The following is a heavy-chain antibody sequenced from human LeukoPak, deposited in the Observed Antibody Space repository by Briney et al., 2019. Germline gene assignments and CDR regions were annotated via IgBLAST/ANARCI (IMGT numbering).Heavy chain of an antibody. CDR3: ARAIRLFGIDY. D-gene: IGHD3-22*01. CDR1: GFTFSSYW. J-gene: IGHJ4*02. CDR2: INSDGSST. V-gene: IGHV3-74*01. Sequence: PGGSLRLSCAASGFTFSSYWMHWVRQAPGKGLVWVSRINSDGSSTSYADSVKGRFTISRDNAKNTLYLQMNSLRAEDTAVYYCARAIRLFGIDYWGQGTLVTVSS.